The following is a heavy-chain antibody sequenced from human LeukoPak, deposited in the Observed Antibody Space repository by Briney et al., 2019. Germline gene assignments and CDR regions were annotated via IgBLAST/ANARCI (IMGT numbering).Heavy chain of an antibody. V-gene: IGHV4-59*08. J-gene: IGHJ6*02. D-gene: IGHD2-15*01. CDR1: GGSISSHY. Sequence: SETLSLTCTVSGGSISSHYWSWIRQPPGKGLEWIGYIYYSGSTNYNPSLKSRVTISVDTSKNQFSLKLSSVTAADTAVYYCARGEAANYYYYGMDVWGQGTTVTVSS. CDR2: IYYSGST. CDR3: ARGEAANYYYYGMDV.